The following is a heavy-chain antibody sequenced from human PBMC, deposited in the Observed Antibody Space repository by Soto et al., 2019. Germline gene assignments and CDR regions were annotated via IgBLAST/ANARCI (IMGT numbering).Heavy chain of an antibody. V-gene: IGHV3-23*01. J-gene: IGHJ6*02. CDR3: AKSGAVVLRYFDWLPTSYYYYGMDV. CDR2: ISGSGGST. CDR1: GFTFSSYA. D-gene: IGHD3-9*01. Sequence: LRLSCAASGFTFSSYAMSWVRQAPGKGLEWVSAISGSGGSTYYADSVKGRFTISRDNSKNTLYLQMNSLRAEDTAVYYCAKSGAVVLRYFDWLPTSYYYYGMDVWGQGTTVTVSS.